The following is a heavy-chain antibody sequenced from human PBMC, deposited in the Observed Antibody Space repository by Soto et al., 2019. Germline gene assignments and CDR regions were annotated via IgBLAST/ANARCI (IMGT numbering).Heavy chain of an antibody. Sequence: SETLSLTCAVYGGSFSGYYWSWIRQPPGKGLEWIGEINHSGSTNYNPSLKSRVTISVDTSKNQFSLKLSSVTAADTAVYYCARGQDIVVVTAPFDDWGQGTLVTVSS. D-gene: IGHD2-21*02. J-gene: IGHJ4*02. CDR3: ARGQDIVVVTAPFDD. CDR1: GGSFSGYY. V-gene: IGHV4-34*01. CDR2: INHSGST.